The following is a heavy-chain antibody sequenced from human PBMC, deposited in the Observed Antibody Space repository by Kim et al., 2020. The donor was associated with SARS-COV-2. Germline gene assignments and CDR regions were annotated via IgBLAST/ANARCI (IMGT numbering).Heavy chain of an antibody. D-gene: IGHD3-22*01. J-gene: IGHJ4*02. V-gene: IGHV1-69*01. Sequence: NYAQKFQGRVTITADESTSTAYMELSSLRSEDTAVYYCARWDSSGLNFDYWGQGTLVTVSS. CDR3: ARWDSSGLNFDY.